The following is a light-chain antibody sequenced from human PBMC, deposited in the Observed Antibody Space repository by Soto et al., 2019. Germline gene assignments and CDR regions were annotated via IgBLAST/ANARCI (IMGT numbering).Light chain of an antibody. J-gene: IGKJ4*01. CDR1: QSVSSN. CDR3: QQFSSYPLT. Sequence: EIVMTQSPATLSVSQGERATLSCRASQSVSSNLAWYQQKPGQAPRLLIYGASTRATGIPARFSGTGSGTDFTLTISRLEPEDFAVYYCQQFSSYPLTFGGGTKVDI. CDR2: GAS. V-gene: IGKV3-15*01.